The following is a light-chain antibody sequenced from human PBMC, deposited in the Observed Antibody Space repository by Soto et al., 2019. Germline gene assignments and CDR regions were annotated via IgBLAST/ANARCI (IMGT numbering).Light chain of an antibody. CDR2: EVS. CDR1: SRDVGTYNL. Sequence: QSVLTPPASVSGSPGQSIPISCTGTSRDVGTYNLVSCYQQHPGKAPKLMIYEVSNRPSGVSNRFSGSKSGNTASLTISWLKSEDEADYYCTSYTSSGTVVFGGGTKVTVL. V-gene: IGLV2-14*02. J-gene: IGLJ2*01. CDR3: TSYTSSGTVV.